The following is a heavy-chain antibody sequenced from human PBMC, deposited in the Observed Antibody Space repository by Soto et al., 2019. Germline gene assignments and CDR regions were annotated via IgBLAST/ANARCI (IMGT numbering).Heavy chain of an antibody. Sequence: ASVKVSCKASGYTFTSYGISLVRQAPGQGLEGMGWISAYNGNTNYAQAFHDRGTMTTDTYKRTAYMALRSQQSDDTAVYYCAGYCRGGSCLSPTIYYHYGMDVWGQGTTVTVS. V-gene: IGHV1-18*04. J-gene: IGHJ6*02. CDR3: AGYCRGGSCLSPTIYYHYGMDV. CDR2: ISAYNGNT. CDR1: GYTFTSYG. D-gene: IGHD2-15*01.